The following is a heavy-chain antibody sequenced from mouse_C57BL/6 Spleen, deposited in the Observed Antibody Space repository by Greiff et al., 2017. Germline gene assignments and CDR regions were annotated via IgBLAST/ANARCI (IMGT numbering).Heavy chain of an antibody. CDR1: GFSLTSYG. J-gene: IGHJ2*01. D-gene: IGHD2-4*01. CDR3: ARNGPSYDYGDYFDY. V-gene: IGHV2-2*01. CDR2: IWSGGST. Sequence: VMLVESGPGLVQPSQSLSITCTVSGFSLTSYGVHWVRQSPGKGLEWLGVIWSGGSTDYNAAFISRLSISKDNSKSQVFFKMNSLQADDTAIYYCARNGPSYDYGDYFDYWGQGTTLTVSS.